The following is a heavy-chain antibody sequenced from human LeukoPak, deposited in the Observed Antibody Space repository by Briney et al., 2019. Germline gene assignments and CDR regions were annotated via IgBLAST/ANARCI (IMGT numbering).Heavy chain of an antibody. CDR2: INPNSGGT. J-gene: IGHJ4*02. D-gene: IGHD1-7*01. Sequence: ASVKVSSKASGYTFTGYDMHWVRQAPGQGLEWMGWINPNSGGTSYAQRFQGRVTMTRDTSSSTAYMEVKNLRSEDTAAYYWVVTGTTFHYLVTWGQGSLVTVSS. CDR3: VVTGTTFHYLVT. V-gene: IGHV1-2*02. CDR1: GYTFTGYD.